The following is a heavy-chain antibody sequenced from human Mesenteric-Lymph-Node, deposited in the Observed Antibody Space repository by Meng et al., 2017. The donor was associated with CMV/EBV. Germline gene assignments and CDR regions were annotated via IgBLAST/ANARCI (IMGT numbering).Heavy chain of an antibody. CDR1: GFTFSSYA. CDR2: ISGSGGST. D-gene: IGHD1-7*01. V-gene: IGHV3-23*01. Sequence: GESLKISCAASGFTFSSYAMSWVRQAPGKGLEWVSAISGSGGSTYYADSVKGRFTISRDNSKNTLYLQMNSLTADDTAVYYCARDPGTSALNDAFDIWGQGTMVTVSS. J-gene: IGHJ3*02. CDR3: ARDPGTSALNDAFDI.